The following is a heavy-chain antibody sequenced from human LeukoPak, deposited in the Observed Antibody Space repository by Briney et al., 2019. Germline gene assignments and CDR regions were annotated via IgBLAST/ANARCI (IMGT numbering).Heavy chain of an antibody. D-gene: IGHD6-25*01. CDR1: GGTFSNYA. CDR2: IIPIFGTA. J-gene: IGHJ5*02. V-gene: IGHV1-69*05. Sequence: GASVKVSCKASGGTFSNYAISWVRQAPGQGLEWLGGIIPIFGTAKYAQKFQGRVTITTDDSTTTAYMELISLRSEDTAVYYCVRRQALRGRRRAFDPWGQGTLVTVTS. CDR3: VRRQALRGRRRAFDP.